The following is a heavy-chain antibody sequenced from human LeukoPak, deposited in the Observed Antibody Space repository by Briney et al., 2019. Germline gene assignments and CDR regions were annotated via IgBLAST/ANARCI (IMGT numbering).Heavy chain of an antibody. J-gene: IGHJ4*02. CDR3: ARGGTSGYSSTRHFWGGNYYFGY. CDR1: GFTFDDYW. Sequence: GGSLRLSCGASGFTFDDYWMSWVRQAPGQGLEWVANINQDGSEKYYLDSAKGRFTISRDNARNSLYLQVNSLRAEDTAVYYCARGGTSGYSSTRHFWGGNYYFGYWGQGSLVTVSS. D-gene: IGHD2-2*01. CDR2: INQDGSEK. V-gene: IGHV3-7*01.